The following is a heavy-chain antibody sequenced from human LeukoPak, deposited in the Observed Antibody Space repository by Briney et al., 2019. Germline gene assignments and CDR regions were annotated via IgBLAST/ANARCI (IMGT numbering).Heavy chain of an antibody. V-gene: IGHV1-69*13. CDR3: ARGYYDSSGYYSYKYYYGMDV. D-gene: IGHD3-22*01. CDR1: GYTFTSYG. Sequence: ASVKVSCKASGYTFTSYGISWVRQAPGQGLEWMGGIIPIFGTANYAQKFQGRVTITADESTGTAYMELSSLRSEDTAVYYCARGYYDSSGYYSYKYYYGMDVWGQGTTVTVSS. J-gene: IGHJ6*02. CDR2: IIPIFGTA.